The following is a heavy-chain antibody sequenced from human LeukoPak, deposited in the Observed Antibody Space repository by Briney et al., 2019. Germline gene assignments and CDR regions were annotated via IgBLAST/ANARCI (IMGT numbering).Heavy chain of an antibody. J-gene: IGHJ6*03. CDR3: ARVVAAAGYMDV. D-gene: IGHD6-13*01. Sequence: GASGKVSCKASGGTFSSYAISWVRQAPGQGLEWMGGIIPIFGTANYAQKFQGRVTITADKSTSTAYMELSSLRSEDTAVYYCARVVAAAGYMDVWGKGTTVTVSS. CDR2: IIPIFGTA. V-gene: IGHV1-69*06. CDR1: GGTFSSYA.